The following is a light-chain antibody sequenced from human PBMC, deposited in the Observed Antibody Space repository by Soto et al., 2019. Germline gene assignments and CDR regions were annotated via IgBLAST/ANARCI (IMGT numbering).Light chain of an antibody. CDR1: SSNIGAGYD. Sequence: QSALTQPPSVSGAPGQRVTISCTGSSSNIGAGYDVHWYQQLPGTAPKLLIYGNSNRPSGVPDRFSGSKSGTSASLAITGLQAEDEADYYCQYYDSSLRAFYVFGTGTKVTVL. J-gene: IGLJ1*01. V-gene: IGLV1-40*01. CDR2: GNS. CDR3: QYYDSSLRAFYV.